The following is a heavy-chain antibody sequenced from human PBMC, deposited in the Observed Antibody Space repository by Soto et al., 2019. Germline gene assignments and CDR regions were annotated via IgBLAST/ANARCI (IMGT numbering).Heavy chain of an antibody. CDR2: INHSGST. V-gene: IGHV4-34*01. CDR1: GGAFSGYY. D-gene: IGHD2-15*01. Sequence: QVQLQQWGAGLLKPSETLSLTCAVYGGAFSGYYCSWIRQPPGKGLEWIGEINHSGSTNYNPAHKSRVTISVDTSKNQFSLKLSSVTAADTAVYYCARGGDCSGGSCYLRAYMDVWGKGTTVTVSS. CDR3: ARGGDCSGGSCYLRAYMDV. J-gene: IGHJ6*03.